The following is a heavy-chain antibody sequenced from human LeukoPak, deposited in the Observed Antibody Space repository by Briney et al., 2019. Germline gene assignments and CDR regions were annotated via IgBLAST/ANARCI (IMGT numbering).Heavy chain of an antibody. Sequence: SETLSLTCTVSGDSISTYYWNWIRQPPGKGLEWIGHIHYSGSTNYNPSLNSRGTISVDTSKSQFSLKLNSVTAADTAVYYCARRVSGSGFGESNWFDPWGQGTLVTVSS. V-gene: IGHV4-59*08. CDR3: ARRVSGSGFGESNWFDP. D-gene: IGHD3-10*01. CDR1: GDSISTYY. J-gene: IGHJ5*02. CDR2: IHYSGST.